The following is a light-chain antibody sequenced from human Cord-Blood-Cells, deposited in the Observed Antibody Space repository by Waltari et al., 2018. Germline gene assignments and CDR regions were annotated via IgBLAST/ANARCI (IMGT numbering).Light chain of an antibody. Sequence: DLQMTQSPSSLSASVGDRVTITCRASQSISIYLNWYQQKPGKAPKLLIYAASSLQSWVPSRCSGSRSESDFTLTSSSLQPEDFATDYGQQSYSTRTFGQGTNVEIK. CDR1: QSISIY. CDR2: AAS. J-gene: IGKJ1*01. CDR3: QQSYSTRT. V-gene: IGKV1-39*01.